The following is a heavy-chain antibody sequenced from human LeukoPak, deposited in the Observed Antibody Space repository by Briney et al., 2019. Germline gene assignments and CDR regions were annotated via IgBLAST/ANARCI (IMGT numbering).Heavy chain of an antibody. J-gene: IGHJ5*02. CDR1: GFTFDDYA. CDR3: AKGGELAYSGFDWSDP. V-gene: IGHV3-9*01. D-gene: IGHD1-26*01. Sequence: GGSLRLSCAASGFTFDDYAMHWVRQAPGKGLEWVSGINWSSGSMGYADSVKGRFTISRDNAKNSLYLQMNSLRAEDTALYYCAKGGELAYSGFDWSDPWGQGTLVTVSS. CDR2: INWSSGSM.